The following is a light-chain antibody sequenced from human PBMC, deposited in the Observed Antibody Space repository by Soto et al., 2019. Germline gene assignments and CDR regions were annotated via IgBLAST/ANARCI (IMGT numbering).Light chain of an antibody. J-gene: IGKJ1*01. V-gene: IGKV3-20*01. CDR1: QSVSSSY. Sequence: EIVLTQSPGTLSLSPWERAALSGRASQSVSSSYLAWYQQKPGQAPRLLIYGASSRATDIPDRFSGSGSGTDFTLTISRLEPEDFAVYYCHQYGSSPSTFGQGTKVDIK. CDR3: HQYGSSPST. CDR2: GAS.